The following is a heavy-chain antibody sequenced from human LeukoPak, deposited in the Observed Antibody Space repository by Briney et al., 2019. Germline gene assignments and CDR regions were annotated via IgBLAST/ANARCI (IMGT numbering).Heavy chain of an antibody. CDR1: GGSISSGGYY. CDR3: ARDLGTTGYYYYMDV. J-gene: IGHJ6*03. D-gene: IGHD1-14*01. V-gene: IGHV4-30-2*01. Sequence: PSETLSLTCTVSGGSISSGGYYWSWIRQPPGKGLEWIGYIYHSGSTYYNPSLKSRVTISVDRFKNQFSLKLSSVTAADTAVYYCARDLGTTGYYYYMDVWGKGTTVTVSS. CDR2: IYHSGST.